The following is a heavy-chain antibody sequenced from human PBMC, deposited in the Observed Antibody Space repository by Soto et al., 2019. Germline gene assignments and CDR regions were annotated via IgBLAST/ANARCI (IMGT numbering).Heavy chain of an antibody. J-gene: IGHJ4*02. Sequence: SGPTLVNLTQTLTLTCTFSGFSLTTSGVAVGWIRQPPGKALEWLALIYWDDDKRYSPSLKSRLTITKDTSKNQVVLTMTTMDPVDTATYYCAHRDYSRGFLDYWGQGVLVTVYS. D-gene: IGHD4-4*01. V-gene: IGHV2-5*02. CDR3: AHRDYSRGFLDY. CDR1: GFSLTTSGVA. CDR2: IYWDDDK.